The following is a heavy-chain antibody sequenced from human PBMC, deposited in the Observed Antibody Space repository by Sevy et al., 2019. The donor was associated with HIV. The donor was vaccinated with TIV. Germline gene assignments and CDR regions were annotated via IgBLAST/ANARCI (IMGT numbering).Heavy chain of an antibody. V-gene: IGHV4-59*13. CDR2: IYYSGST. CDR1: GGSISSYY. CDR3: ARLRILNWFDP. J-gene: IGHJ5*02. Sequence: SETLSLTCTVSGGSISSYYWSWIRQPPGKGLEWIGYIYYSGSTNYNPSLKSRVTISVDTSKNQFSLKLSSVTAADTAVYYCARLRILNWFDPWGQGTLVTVSS.